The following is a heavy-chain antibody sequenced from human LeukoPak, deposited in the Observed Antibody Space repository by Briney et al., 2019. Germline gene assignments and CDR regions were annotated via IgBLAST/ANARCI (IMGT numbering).Heavy chain of an antibody. D-gene: IGHD3-16*01. CDR1: GCTFSGYA. V-gene: IGHV3-23*01. J-gene: IGHJ4*02. Sequence: PGGSLRLSCAASGCTFSGYAMSWVRQAPGKGLEWVSAIIGSGDTAYYAASVKGRLTISRDNSKNTLYLQMNSLRAEDTAVYYCAKVTGGDMITYGGLDYCGQGALVTVSS. CDR3: AKVTGGDMITYGGLDY. CDR2: IIGSGDTA.